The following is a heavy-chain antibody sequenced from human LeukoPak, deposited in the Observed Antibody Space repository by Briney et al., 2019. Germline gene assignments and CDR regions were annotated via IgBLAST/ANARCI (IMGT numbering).Heavy chain of an antibody. J-gene: IGHJ6*02. CDR3: ARFCSGGSCLYYYYGMDV. CDR1: GFTFSSYW. Sequence: GGSLRLSCAASGFTFSSYWMSWVRQAPGKGLERVANIKQDGSEKYYVDSVKGRFTISRDNAKNSLYLQMNSLRAEDTAVYYCARFCSGGSCLYYYYGMDVWGQGTTVTVSS. D-gene: IGHD2-15*01. V-gene: IGHV3-7*01. CDR2: IKQDGSEK.